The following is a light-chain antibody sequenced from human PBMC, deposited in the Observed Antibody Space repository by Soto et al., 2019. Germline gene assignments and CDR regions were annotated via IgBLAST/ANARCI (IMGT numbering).Light chain of an antibody. V-gene: IGLV2-14*03. Sequence: QSVLTQPASVSGSPGQSITISCTGTSSDVGAYNYVSWYQHHPGKAPKLMIYDVSHRPSGVSNRFSGSKSGNTASLTISGLQAEDEADYYCSSYTSSRDVVFGGGTQLTVL. CDR3: SSYTSSRDVV. CDR1: SSDVGAYNY. J-gene: IGLJ2*01. CDR2: DVS.